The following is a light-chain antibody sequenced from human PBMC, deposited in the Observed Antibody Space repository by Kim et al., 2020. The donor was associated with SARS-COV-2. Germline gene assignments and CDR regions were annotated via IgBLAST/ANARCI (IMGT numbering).Light chain of an antibody. J-gene: IGLJ2*01. CDR1: SSDVGSYNR. CDR2: EVS. CDR3: SSYTSSNVV. V-gene: IGLV2-18*02. Sequence: PGQSITIPGTGTSSDVGSYNRVSWYQQPPGTAPKLMIYEVSNRPSGVPDRFSGSKSGNTASLTISGLQAEDEADYYCSSYTSSNVVFGGGTQLTVL.